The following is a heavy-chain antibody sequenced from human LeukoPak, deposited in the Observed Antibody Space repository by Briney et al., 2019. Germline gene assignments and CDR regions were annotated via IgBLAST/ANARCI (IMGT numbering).Heavy chain of an antibody. J-gene: IGHJ4*02. CDR2: ISGSGGST. CDR3: AKRGVVIRVILVGFHKEAYYFDS. V-gene: IGHV3-23*01. CDR1: GITLSNYG. D-gene: IGHD3-22*01. Sequence: GGSPRLSCAVSGITLSNYGMSWVRQAPGKGLEWVAGISGSGGSTNYAASVKGRFTISRDNPKNTLYLQMNSLRAEDTAVYFCAKRGVVIRVILVGFHKEAYYFDSWGQGALVTVSS.